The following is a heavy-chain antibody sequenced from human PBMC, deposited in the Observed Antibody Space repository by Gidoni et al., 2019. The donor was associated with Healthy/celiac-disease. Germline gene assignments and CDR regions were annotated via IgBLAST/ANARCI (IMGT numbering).Heavy chain of an antibody. J-gene: IGHJ5*02. Sequence: QLQLQESGPGLVKPSETLSLTCTVSGGSISSSSYYWGWIRQPPGKGLEWIGSIYYSGSTYYNPSLKSRVTISVDTSKNQFSLKLSSVTAADTAVYYCARGDGSSWYEESYNWFDPWGQGTLVTVSS. V-gene: IGHV4-39*07. CDR1: GGSISSSSYY. D-gene: IGHD6-13*01. CDR2: IYYSGST. CDR3: ARGDGSSWYEESYNWFDP.